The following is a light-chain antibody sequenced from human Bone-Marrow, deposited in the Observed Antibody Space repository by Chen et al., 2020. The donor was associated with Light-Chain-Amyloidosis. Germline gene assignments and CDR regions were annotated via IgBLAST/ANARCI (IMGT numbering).Light chain of an antibody. J-gene: IGLJ1*01. CDR1: SRDIGSYNY. CDR3: SSYSMRTILYV. Sequence: QSALTQPASVSGSPGQSITISCTGTSRDIGSYNYVSWYQQFPGKAPNLTLYEVNQRPSGISHRFSGSKSDNTASLTISGLQAEDEAVYYCSSYSMRTILYVFGTGTTVTVL. V-gene: IGLV2-14*01. CDR2: EVN.